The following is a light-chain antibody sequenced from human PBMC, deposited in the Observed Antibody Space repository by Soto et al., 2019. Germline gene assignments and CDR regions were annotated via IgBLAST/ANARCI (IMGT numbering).Light chain of an antibody. V-gene: IGKV1-5*03. CDR2: KAS. CDR3: QQYNSYLYT. CDR1: QSISSW. J-gene: IGKJ2*01. Sequence: DIPMTQSPSTLSASVGDRVTITCRASQSISSWLAWYQQKPGKAPKVLIYKASNLERGVPSRFSGSGSGTDFTLTISSLQPDDFATYYCQQYNSYLYTFGQGTKLEIK.